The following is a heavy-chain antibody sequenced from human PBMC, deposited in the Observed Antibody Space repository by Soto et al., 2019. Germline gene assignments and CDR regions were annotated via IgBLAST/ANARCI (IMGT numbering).Heavy chain of an antibody. V-gene: IGHV4-31*02. Sequence: QVQLQESGPRLVRPSQTLSLTCNVSGGSITSGGFYWHWVRQHPGEGLEWIGYIFHSGSIYYNPSLRSRVTMSMDTSNNQFSLNLSSVTAADTAVYFCARGGGGDNWFDPWGQGTLVTVSS. CDR2: IFHSGSI. D-gene: IGHD2-21*01. CDR3: ARGGGGDNWFDP. CDR1: GGSITSGGFY. J-gene: IGHJ5*02.